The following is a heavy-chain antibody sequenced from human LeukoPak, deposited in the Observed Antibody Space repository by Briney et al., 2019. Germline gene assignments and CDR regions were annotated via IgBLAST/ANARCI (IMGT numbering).Heavy chain of an antibody. V-gene: IGHV3-23*01. Sequence: LSGGSLRLSCAASGFTFSSYWMSWVRQAPGKGLEWVSAISGSGGSTYYADSVKGRFTISRDNSKNTLYLQMNSLRAKDTAVYYCAKVVGYSNSWGQGTLVTVSS. J-gene: IGHJ4*02. CDR2: ISGSGGST. CDR3: AKVVGYSNS. D-gene: IGHD4-11*01. CDR1: GFTFSSYW.